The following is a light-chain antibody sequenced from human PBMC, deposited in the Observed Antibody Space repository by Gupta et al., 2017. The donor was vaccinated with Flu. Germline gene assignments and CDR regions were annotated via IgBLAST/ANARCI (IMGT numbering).Light chain of an antibody. J-gene: IGKJ1*01. Sequence: IATLYCRARENMNNYLAWYRQKPGQAPRLLIYVTYARASGIPARFRCSGSETDFTLTISSLEPEDFAVYYCHQRRNWPQTFGRGTRVEIK. CDR1: ENMNNY. CDR3: HQRRNWPQT. CDR2: VTY. V-gene: IGKV3-11*01.